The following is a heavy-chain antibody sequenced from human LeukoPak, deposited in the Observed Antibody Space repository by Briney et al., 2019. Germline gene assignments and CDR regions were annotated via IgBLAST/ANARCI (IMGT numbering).Heavy chain of an antibody. J-gene: IGHJ4*02. D-gene: IGHD2-2*02. CDR2: IFPGDSNT. CDR3: ARQGCSSTSCHTIDY. V-gene: IGHV5-51*01. Sequence: GESLKISCKASGYSFTSNWIAWVRQMPGKGLEMMGIIFPGDSNTRYSPSFQGQVTISVDKSISAAYLQWSSLKASDTARYYCARQGCSSTSCHTIDYWGQGTLATVS. CDR1: GYSFTSNW.